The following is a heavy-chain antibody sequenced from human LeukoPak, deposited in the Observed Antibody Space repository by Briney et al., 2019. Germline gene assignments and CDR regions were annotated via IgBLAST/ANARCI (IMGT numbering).Heavy chain of an antibody. V-gene: IGHV1-8*01. CDR1: VYTFTSYD. Sequence: ASVKVSCKASVYTFTSYDINWVRQATGQGLEWMGWMNPNSGNTGYAQKFQGRVTMTRNTSISTAYMELSSLRSEDTAVYYCARGRRQSYCSGGSCYWFDYWGQGTLVTVSS. D-gene: IGHD2-15*01. CDR3: ARGRRQSYCSGGSCYWFDY. J-gene: IGHJ4*02. CDR2: MNPNSGNT.